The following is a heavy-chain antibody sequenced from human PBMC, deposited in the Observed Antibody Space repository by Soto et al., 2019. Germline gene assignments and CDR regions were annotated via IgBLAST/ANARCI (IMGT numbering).Heavy chain of an antibody. J-gene: IGHJ4*02. CDR2: ISAYNGNT. D-gene: IGHD6-19*01. CDR3: ARGGVSGFQIYYFDY. Sequence: ASVKVSCKASGYTFTSYGISWVRQAPGQGLEWMGWISAYNGNTNYAQKPQGRVTMTTDTSTSTAYMELRSLRSDDTAVYYCARGGVSGFQIYYFDYWGQGTLVTVSS. V-gene: IGHV1-18*01. CDR1: GYTFTSYG.